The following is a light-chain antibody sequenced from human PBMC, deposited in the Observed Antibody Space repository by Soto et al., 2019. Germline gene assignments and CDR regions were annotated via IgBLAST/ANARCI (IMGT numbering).Light chain of an antibody. Sequence: DIPITQSPSTLSASVGDRVTITCRASQSISSRLAWYQQKPGKVPKLLIYKASSLESGVPSRFSGSGSGTEFTLTISSLQPDDFATYYCQQYDSYSWTFGQGTKVEI. V-gene: IGKV1-5*03. CDR3: QQYDSYSWT. CDR2: KAS. CDR1: QSISSR. J-gene: IGKJ1*01.